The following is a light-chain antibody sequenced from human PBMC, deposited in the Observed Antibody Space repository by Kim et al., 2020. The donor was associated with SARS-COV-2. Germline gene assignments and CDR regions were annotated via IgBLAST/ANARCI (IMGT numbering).Light chain of an antibody. CDR3: QQYNDWPPMYT. J-gene: IGKJ2*01. CDR1: QSISSN. Sequence: EIVMTQSPATLSVSPGDRATLSCRASQSISSNLAWYQQKPGQAPRLLIYDASTRATGIPARFSASGSGTEFTLTISTLQSEEFAVYHCQQYNDWPPMYTFGQGTKLEI. V-gene: IGKV3-15*01. CDR2: DAS.